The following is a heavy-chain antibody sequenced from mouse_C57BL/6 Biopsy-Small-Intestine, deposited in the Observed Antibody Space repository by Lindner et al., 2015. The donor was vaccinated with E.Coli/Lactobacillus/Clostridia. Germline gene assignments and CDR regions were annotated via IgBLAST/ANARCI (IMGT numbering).Heavy chain of an antibody. V-gene: IGHV1-81*01. CDR3: AREKDRLLRYFDY. J-gene: IGHJ2*01. CDR2: IYPRSGNT. D-gene: IGHD1-1*01. CDR1: GYTFTSYG. Sequence: VQLQESGAELARPGASVKLSCKASGYTFTSYGISWVKQRTGQGLEWIGEIYPRSGNTYYNEKFKGKATLTADKSSSTAYMELRSLTSEDSAVYFCAREKDRLLRYFDYWGQGTTLTVSS.